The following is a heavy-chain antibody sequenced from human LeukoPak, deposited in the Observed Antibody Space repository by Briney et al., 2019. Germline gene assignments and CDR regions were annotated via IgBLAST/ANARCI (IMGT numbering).Heavy chain of an antibody. CDR3: ARDTFYYDSSGLDY. Sequence: PGGSLSLSSAASGFTFCRYSMNWVPQAPGKGVEWVSSNSSSTSYTYYADSVKGRFTISRDNAKNSLYLQMNSVRAEDTAVYYCARDTFYYDSSGLDYWGQGTLVTVSS. V-gene: IGHV3-21*01. CDR2: NSSSTSYT. D-gene: IGHD3-22*01. CDR1: GFTFCRYS. J-gene: IGHJ4*02.